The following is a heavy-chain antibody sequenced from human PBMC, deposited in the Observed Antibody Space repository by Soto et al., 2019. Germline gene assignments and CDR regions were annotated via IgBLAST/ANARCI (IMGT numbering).Heavy chain of an antibody. D-gene: IGHD5-18*01. CDR3: ARPVGTAPAVWYLDL. J-gene: IGHJ2*01. V-gene: IGHV4-59*08. CDR1: GASITSHY. CDR2: IYYYSGST. Sequence: QVQLQESGPGLVKPAETLSLTCTVSGASITSHYWSWIRQPPAKGLEWLGYIYYYSGSTDYNPFPKXRXSXXVDTSKNQHSLRLTSVTAADTAVYYCARPVGTAPAVWYLDLWGRGVLVKVSS.